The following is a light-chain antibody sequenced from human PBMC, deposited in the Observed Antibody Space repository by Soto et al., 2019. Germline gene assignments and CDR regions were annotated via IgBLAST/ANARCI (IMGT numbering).Light chain of an antibody. CDR1: QSVGRST. V-gene: IGKV3-20*01. CDR3: QSYDASPGA. J-gene: IGKJ3*01. Sequence: IVLTQSPGTLSLSPGDRATLSCRATQSVGRSTLAWYQQRPGQPPRLLIYDASSRATGVPDRFSGSGSGTDFTLTINGLESEDFAVYYCQSYDASPGAFGPGTKVDI. CDR2: DAS.